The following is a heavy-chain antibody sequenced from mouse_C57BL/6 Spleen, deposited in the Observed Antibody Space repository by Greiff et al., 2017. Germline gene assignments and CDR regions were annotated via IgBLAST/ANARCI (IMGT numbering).Heavy chain of an antibody. V-gene: IGHV1-64*01. CDR2: IHPNSGST. J-gene: IGHJ2*01. CDR3: ARELGRDYFGD. D-gene: IGHD4-1*01. Sequence: VQLQQPGAELVKPGASVKLSCKASGYTFTSYWMHWVKQRPGQGLEWIGMIHPNSGSTNYNEKFKSKATLTVDKSSSTAYMQLSSLTSEDSAVYYCARELGRDYFGDWGKGTTLTVSS. CDR1: GYTFTSYW.